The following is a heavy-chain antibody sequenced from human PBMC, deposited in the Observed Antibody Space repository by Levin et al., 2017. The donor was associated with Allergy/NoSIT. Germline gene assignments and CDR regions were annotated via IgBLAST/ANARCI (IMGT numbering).Heavy chain of an antibody. CDR1: GFTFSSYW. CDR3: ARGAGYLIGDAFDS. D-gene: IGHD2-15*01. V-gene: IGHV3-74*01. J-gene: IGHJ3*02. CDR2: INSDGSIT. Sequence: LSLTCAASGFTFSSYWMHWVRQAPGKGLVWVSRINSDGSITNYADSVKGRFTISRDNAKNTLYLQMHSPRAEDTAVYYCARGAGYLIGDAFDSWGQGTMVTVSS.